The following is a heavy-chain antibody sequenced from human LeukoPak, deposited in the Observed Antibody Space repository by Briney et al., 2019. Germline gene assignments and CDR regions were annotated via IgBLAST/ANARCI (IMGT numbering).Heavy chain of an antibody. CDR1: GGSFSGYY. Sequence: SGTLSLTCAVYGGSFSGYYWSWIRQPPGKGLEWIGEINHSGSTNYNPSLKSRVTISVDTSKNQFSLKLSSVTAADTAVYYCARDPLIAVAGTMNYYGMDVWGKGTTVTVSS. CDR3: ARDPLIAVAGTMNYYGMDV. CDR2: INHSGST. V-gene: IGHV4-34*01. D-gene: IGHD6-19*01. J-gene: IGHJ6*04.